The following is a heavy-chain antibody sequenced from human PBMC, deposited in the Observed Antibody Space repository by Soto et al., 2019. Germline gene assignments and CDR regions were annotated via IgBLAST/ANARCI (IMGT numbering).Heavy chain of an antibody. V-gene: IGHV3-33*01. CDR3: ATTGPY. CDR1: GFTFSSYG. Sequence: QVQLVESGGGVVQPGRSLRLSCAASGFTFSSYGMHWVRQAPGKALEWVAVIWFDGSNKFYADSVKGRFTISRDNSKNTVSLQMNSLRDEDSAAYYCATTGPYWGQGTLVTVSS. CDR2: IWFDGSNK. J-gene: IGHJ4*02.